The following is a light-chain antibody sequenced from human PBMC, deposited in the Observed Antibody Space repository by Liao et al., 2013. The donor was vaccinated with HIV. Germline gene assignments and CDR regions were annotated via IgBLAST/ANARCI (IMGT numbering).Light chain of an antibody. J-gene: IGLJ1*01. CDR1: NIGSKS. CDR2: YDS. V-gene: IGLV3-21*01. CDR3: QVWDTSSGLYV. Sequence: SYELTQPPSVSVAPGKTARITCGGNNIGSKSVHWYQQKPGQAPVLVIYYDSDRPSGIPERFSGSNSGNTATLTISRVEAEDEADYYCQVWDTSSGLYVFGTGTKVTVL.